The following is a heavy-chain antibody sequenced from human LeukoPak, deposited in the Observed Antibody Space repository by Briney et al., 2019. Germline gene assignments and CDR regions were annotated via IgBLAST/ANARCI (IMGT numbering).Heavy chain of an antibody. CDR3: ARGRTYYYGSGNYYMDV. D-gene: IGHD3-10*01. CDR1: GVSFSGYY. CDR2: INHSGST. Sequence: WETLSLTCAVSGVSFSGYYWSWIRQPPGKGLEWIGAINHSGSTNYNPSRKSRVTISVDTSKNQFSLKLSSVTAADTAVYYCARGRTYYYGSGNYYMDVWGKGTTVTVSS. V-gene: IGHV4-34*01. J-gene: IGHJ6*03.